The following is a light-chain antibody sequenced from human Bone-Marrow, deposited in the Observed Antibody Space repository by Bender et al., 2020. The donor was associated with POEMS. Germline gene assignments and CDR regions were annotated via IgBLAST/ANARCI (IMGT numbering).Light chain of an antibody. CDR3: ASWDDSLSAWV. CDR1: ASDIGSYNF. J-gene: IGLJ3*02. CDR2: GYN. V-gene: IGLV2-14*02. Sequence: QSALTQPASVSGSPGQSITFSCTGTASDIGSYNFVSWYQQHPGKAPKLLIYGYNNRPSGVPDRFSGSKSGTSASLTISGLRSEDEADYYCASWDDSLSAWVFGGGTKLTVL.